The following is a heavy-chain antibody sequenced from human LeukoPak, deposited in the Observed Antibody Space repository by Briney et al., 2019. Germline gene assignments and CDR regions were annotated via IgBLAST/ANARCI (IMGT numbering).Heavy chain of an antibody. CDR1: GGSITINGYY. V-gene: IGHV4-31*03. CDR3: AKYSSGYYYGLN. CDR2: IFHNGKA. J-gene: IGHJ4*02. D-gene: IGHD3-22*01. Sequence: SETLSLTCTVSGGSITINGYYWTWIRRHPGKGLEWIGYIFHNGKAYYNPSLKSRATISVDTSKNQFSPSLRSVTAADTAFYYCAKYSSGYYYGLNWGQGALVTVAS.